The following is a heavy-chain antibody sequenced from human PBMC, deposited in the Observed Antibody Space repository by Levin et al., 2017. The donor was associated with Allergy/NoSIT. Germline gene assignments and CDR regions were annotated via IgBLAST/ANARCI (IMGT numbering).Heavy chain of an antibody. D-gene: IGHD4-23*01. CDR1: GGSISSSGYY. J-gene: IGHJ5*02. CDR3: ARQAVVTDNWFDP. CDR2: IFYTGST. Sequence: PSQTLSLTCTVSGGSISSSGYYWGWIRQPPGKGLEWIGSIFYTGSTYYNPSVKSRLTISVDTSRNQFSLKLRSVTAADTAVYYCARQAVVTDNWFDPWGQGTLVTVSS. V-gene: IGHV4-39*01.